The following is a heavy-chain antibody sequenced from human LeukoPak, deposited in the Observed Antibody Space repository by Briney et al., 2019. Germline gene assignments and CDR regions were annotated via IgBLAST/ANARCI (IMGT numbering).Heavy chain of an antibody. D-gene: IGHD4-23*01. Sequence: GGSLRLSCAASGFTFSSYGMHWVRQAPGKGLEWVAFIRSDGSNKYYADSVKGRFTISRDNSKNTLYLQMNSLRAEDTAVYYCCAVVTPDDYWGQGTLVTVSS. CDR1: GFTFSSYG. CDR2: IRSDGSNK. J-gene: IGHJ4*02. V-gene: IGHV3-30*02. CDR3: CAVVTPDDY.